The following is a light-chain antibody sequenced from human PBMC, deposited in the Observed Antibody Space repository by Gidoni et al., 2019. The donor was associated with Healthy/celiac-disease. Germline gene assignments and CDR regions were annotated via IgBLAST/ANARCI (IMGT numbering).Light chain of an antibody. Sequence: EIVLPPSPATLSLSPGERATLSCRASQSVSSYLAWYQQKPGQAPRLLIYDASNRATGIPARFSGSGSGTDFTLTISSLEPEDFAVYYCQQRSSWYTFGQGTKLEIK. J-gene: IGKJ2*01. CDR2: DAS. V-gene: IGKV3-11*01. CDR1: QSVSSY. CDR3: QQRSSWYT.